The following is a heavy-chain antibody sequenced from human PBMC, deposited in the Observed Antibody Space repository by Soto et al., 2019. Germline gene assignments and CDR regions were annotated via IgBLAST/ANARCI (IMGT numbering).Heavy chain of an antibody. D-gene: IGHD3-10*01. V-gene: IGHV4-34*01. J-gene: IGHJ4*02. Sequence: SETLSLTCAVYGGSFSGYYWSWIRQPPGKGLEWIGEINHSGSTNYNPSLKSRVTISVDTSKNQFSPKLSSVTAADTAVYYCARGPDRRSMVRGVMWYWGQGTLVTVSS. CDR3: ARGPDRRSMVRGVMWY. CDR1: GGSFSGYY. CDR2: INHSGST.